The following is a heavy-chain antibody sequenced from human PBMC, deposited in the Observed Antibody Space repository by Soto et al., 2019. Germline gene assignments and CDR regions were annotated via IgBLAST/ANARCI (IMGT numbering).Heavy chain of an antibody. Sequence: EVRLLESGGGLVKPGGSLRLSCATSGLTFSNYAMSWVRQAPGGGLEWVSSMSGSSSTTYYADSVRGRFTISRYRSKNTLYLQMSSLRAEDTALYYCAKNQERELPRVIDFWGQGTLVTVSS. CDR3: AKNQERELPRVIDF. D-gene: IGHD1-7*01. CDR1: GLTFSNYA. V-gene: IGHV3-23*01. J-gene: IGHJ4*02. CDR2: MSGSSSTT.